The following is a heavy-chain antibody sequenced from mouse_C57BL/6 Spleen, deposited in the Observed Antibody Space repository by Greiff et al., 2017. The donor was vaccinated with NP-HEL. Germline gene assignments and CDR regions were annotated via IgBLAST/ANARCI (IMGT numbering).Heavy chain of an antibody. V-gene: IGHV3-6*01. CDR2: ISYDGSN. CDR3: ANYGNLAWFAY. D-gene: IGHD2-1*01. Sequence: DVKLQESGPGLVKPSQSLSLTCSVTGYSITSGYYWNWIRQFPGNKLEWMGYISYDGSNNYNPSLKNRISITRDTSKNQFFLKLNSVTTEDTATYYCANYGNLAWFAYWGQGTLVTVSA. J-gene: IGHJ3*01. CDR1: GYSITSGYY.